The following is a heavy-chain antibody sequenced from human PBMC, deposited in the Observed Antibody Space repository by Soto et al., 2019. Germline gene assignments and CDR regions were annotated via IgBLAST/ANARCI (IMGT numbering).Heavy chain of an antibody. V-gene: IGHV1-18*01. Sequence: QVHLVQSGAEVQKPGASVKVSCKASGYTFTSYGISWVRQAPGQGLEWMGWISGFNRDTKYAQKFQGRVTMTKDTSTSTAYMELRSLRSDDTAVYYCVRASRPYGDCDYWGQGTLVTVSS. D-gene: IGHD4-17*01. J-gene: IGHJ4*02. CDR3: VRASRPYGDCDY. CDR2: ISGFNRDT. CDR1: GYTFTSYG.